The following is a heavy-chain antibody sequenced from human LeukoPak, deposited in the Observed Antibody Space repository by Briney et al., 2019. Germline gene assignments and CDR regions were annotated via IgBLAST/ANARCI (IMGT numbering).Heavy chain of an antibody. V-gene: IGHV3-43*02. CDR3: VKDNGYRGYDLFAS. D-gene: IGHD5-12*01. CDR1: GFTFDDYA. CDR2: ISGDGGTT. Sequence: GGSLRLSCAASGFTFDDYAMHWVRQVPGKGLDWVSLISGDGGTTYYADSAKGRFTISRDNSKNSLYLQMNRLRTEDTALYYCVKDNGYRGYDLFASWGQGTLVTVSS. J-gene: IGHJ4*02.